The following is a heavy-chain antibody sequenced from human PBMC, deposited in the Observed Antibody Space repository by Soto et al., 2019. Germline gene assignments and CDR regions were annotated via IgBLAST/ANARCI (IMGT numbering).Heavy chain of an antibody. J-gene: IGHJ4*02. CDR1: GFTFSSYA. D-gene: IGHD2-2*03. CDR2: ISYDGSNK. V-gene: IGHV3-30-3*01. CDR3: ARDGSRGPPSYLDY. Sequence: GGSLRLSCAASGFTFSSYAMHWVRQAPGKGLEWVAVISYDGSNKYYADSVKGRFTISRDNSKNTPYLQMNSLRAEDTAVYYCARDGSRGPPSYLDYWGQGTLVTVSS.